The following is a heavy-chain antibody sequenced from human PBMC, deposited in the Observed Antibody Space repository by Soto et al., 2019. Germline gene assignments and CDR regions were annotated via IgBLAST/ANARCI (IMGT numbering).Heavy chain of an antibody. CDR2: INHSGST. D-gene: IGHD2-15*01. CDR1: GGSFSGYY. Sequence: SETLSLTCAVYGGSFSGYYWSWIRQPPGKGLEWIGEINHSGSTNYNPSLKSRVTISVDTSKNQFSLELSAVTAADTAWYYCARVGPYWAIQRYCSGGSCYSFWFDPWGQGTLVTVSS. CDR3: ARVGPYWAIQRYCSGGSCYSFWFDP. V-gene: IGHV4-34*01. J-gene: IGHJ5*02.